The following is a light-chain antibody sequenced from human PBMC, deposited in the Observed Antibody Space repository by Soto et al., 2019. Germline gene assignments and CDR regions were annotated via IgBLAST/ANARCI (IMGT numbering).Light chain of an antibody. CDR1: KLGDKY. Sequence: SYELTQPPSVSVSPGQTASITCSGDKLGDKYACWYQQKPGQSPVLVIYQDSKRPSGIPERSSGSNSGNTATLTISGTQAMDEADYYCQAWDSSTVFGTGTSSPS. CDR3: QAWDSSTV. J-gene: IGLJ1*01. CDR2: QDS. V-gene: IGLV3-1*01.